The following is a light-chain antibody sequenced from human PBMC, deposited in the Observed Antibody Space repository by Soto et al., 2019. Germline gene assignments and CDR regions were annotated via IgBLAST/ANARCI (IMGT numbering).Light chain of an antibody. CDR2: AAS. Sequence: DIQMTQSPSSLSASVGDRVTITCQASQDISNFLNWYQQKPGIGPKVLIYAASKLETGVPSRLSGSGSGTVFTFTISSLQPEDVATYYCQQYSTLITFGQGTRLEIK. V-gene: IGKV1-33*01. J-gene: IGKJ5*01. CDR1: QDISNF. CDR3: QQYSTLIT.